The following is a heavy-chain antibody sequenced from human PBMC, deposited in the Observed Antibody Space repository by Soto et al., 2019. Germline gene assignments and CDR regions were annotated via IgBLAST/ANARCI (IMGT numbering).Heavy chain of an antibody. J-gene: IGHJ3*02. CDR1: GGSLSSSSYY. D-gene: IGHD3-22*01. CDR3: ARQLLRGYYDSSGPDAFDI. V-gene: IGHV4-39*01. CDR2: IYYSGST. Sequence: PSETLSLTCTVSGGSLSSSSYYWGWIRQPPGKGLEWIGSIYYSGSTYYNPSLKSRVTISVDTSKNQFSLKLSSVTAADTAVYYCARQLLRGYYDSSGPDAFDIWGQGTMVTVSS.